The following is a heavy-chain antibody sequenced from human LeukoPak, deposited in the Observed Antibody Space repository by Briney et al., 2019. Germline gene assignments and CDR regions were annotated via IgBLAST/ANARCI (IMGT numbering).Heavy chain of an antibody. CDR3: ARGYCSGGSCYSVENWFDP. CDR2: INPSSGGT. J-gene: IGHJ5*02. Sequence: ASVKVSCKASGYTFTGYYMHWVRQAPGQGLELMGWINPSSGGTNYAQKFQGRVTMTRDTSISTAYMELSRLRSDYTAVYYCARGYCSGGSCYSVENWFDPWGQGTLVTVSS. V-gene: IGHV1-2*02. D-gene: IGHD2-15*01. CDR1: GYTFTGYY.